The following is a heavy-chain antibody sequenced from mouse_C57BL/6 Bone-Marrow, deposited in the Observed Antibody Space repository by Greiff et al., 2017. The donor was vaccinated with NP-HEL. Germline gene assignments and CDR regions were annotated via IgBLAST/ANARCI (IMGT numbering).Heavy chain of an antibody. Sequence: SGPELVKPGASVKISCKASGYTFTDYYINWVKQRPGQGLEWIGWIFPGSGSTYYNEKFKGKATLTVDKSSSTAYMLLSSLTSEDSAVYFCAERNYYGSSPFAYWGQGTLVTVSA. V-gene: IGHV1-75*01. CDR1: GYTFTDYY. D-gene: IGHD1-1*01. J-gene: IGHJ3*01. CDR2: IFPGSGST. CDR3: AERNYYGSSPFAY.